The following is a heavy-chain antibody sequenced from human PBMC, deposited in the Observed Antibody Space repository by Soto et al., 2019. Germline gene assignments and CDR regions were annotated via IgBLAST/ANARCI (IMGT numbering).Heavy chain of an antibody. CDR1: GGSISSGGYY. CDR3: ARGRRFGYYDSSGYYEDAFDI. J-gene: IGHJ3*02. Sequence: SSETLSLTCTVSGGSISSGGYYWSWIRQHPGKGLEWIGYIYYSGSTYYNPSLKSRVTISVDTSKNQFSLKLSSVTAADTAVYYCARGRRFGYYDSSGYYEDAFDIWGQGTMVTVSS. CDR2: IYYSGST. D-gene: IGHD3-22*01. V-gene: IGHV4-31*03.